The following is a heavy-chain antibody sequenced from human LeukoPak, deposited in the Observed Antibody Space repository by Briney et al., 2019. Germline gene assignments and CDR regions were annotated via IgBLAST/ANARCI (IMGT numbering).Heavy chain of an antibody. D-gene: IGHD1-1*01. J-gene: IGHJ3*02. V-gene: IGHV1-69*13. Sequence: GASVKVSCKASGYTFTGYYMHWVRQAPGQGLEWMGGIIPIFGTANYAQKFQGRVTITADESTSTAYMELSSLRSEDTAVYYCARAEIGLRYNWNDVTAFDIWGQGTMVTVSS. CDR1: GYTFTGYY. CDR3: ARAEIGLRYNWNDVTAFDI. CDR2: IIPIFGTA.